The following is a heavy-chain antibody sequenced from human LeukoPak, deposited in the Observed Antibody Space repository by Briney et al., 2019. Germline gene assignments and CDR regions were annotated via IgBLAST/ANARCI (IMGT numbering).Heavy chain of an antibody. V-gene: IGHV3-48*03. CDR2: ISTSGTSK. D-gene: IGHD2-21*02. J-gene: IGHJ4*02. Sequence: PGGSLRLSCAASGFTFSSYEMNWVRQAPGKGLEWVSYISTSGTSKYYADSVKGRFTISRDNARDSLWLQMNSLRVEGTAVYYCAGGDYPYYWGQGTLVTVSS. CDR3: AGGDYPYY. CDR1: GFTFSSYE.